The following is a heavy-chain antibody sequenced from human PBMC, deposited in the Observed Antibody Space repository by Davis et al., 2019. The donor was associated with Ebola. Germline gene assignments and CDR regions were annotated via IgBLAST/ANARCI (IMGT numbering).Heavy chain of an antibody. CDR2: INAGNGNT. D-gene: IGHD5-12*01. CDR1: GYTFTSYA. CDR3: ARGEYSGYVFDY. J-gene: IGHJ4*02. Sequence: ASVKVSCKASGYTFTSYAMHWVRQAPGQRLEWMGWINAGNGNTKYSQKFQGRVTITRDTSASTAYTELSSLRSEDTAVYYCARGEYSGYVFDYWGQGTLVTVSS. V-gene: IGHV1-3*01.